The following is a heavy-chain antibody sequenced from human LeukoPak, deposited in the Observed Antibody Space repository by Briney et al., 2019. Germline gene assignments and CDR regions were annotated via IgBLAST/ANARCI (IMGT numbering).Heavy chain of an antibody. CDR1: GYTFTSYD. V-gene: IGHV1-8*01. CDR2: MNPNSGNT. D-gene: IGHD3-3*01. J-gene: IGHJ6*02. CDR3: ARGGGSGTLWDFWSGYNYYYGMDV. Sequence: ASVKVSCKASGYTFTSYDINWVRQATGQGLEWMGWMNPNSGNTGYAQKFQGRVTMTRNTSISTAYMELSSLRSEDTAEYYCARGGGSGTLWDFWSGYNYYYGMDVWGQGTTVTVSS.